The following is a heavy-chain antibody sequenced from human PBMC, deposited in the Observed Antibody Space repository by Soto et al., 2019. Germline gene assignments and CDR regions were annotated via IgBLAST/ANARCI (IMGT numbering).Heavy chain of an antibody. V-gene: IGHV3-30*18. CDR3: AKDVGQLEGRMVY. CDR2: ISYDGSNK. J-gene: IGHJ4*01. D-gene: IGHD2-8*01. CDR1: GFTFSGYG. Sequence: GGSLRLSCAASGFTFSGYGMHWVRQAPGKGLEWVAVISYDGSNKYYADSVRGRFTISRDNSKNTRYLQMNSLRAEDTAVYYCAKDVGQLEGRMVYWGHGTLVTVSS.